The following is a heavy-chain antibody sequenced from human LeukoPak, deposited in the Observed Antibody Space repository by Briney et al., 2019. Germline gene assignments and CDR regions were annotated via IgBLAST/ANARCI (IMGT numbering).Heavy chain of an antibody. CDR1: GFTFSSYA. Sequence: PGGSLRLSCAASGFTFSSYAMSWIRQPPGKGLEWIGEINHSGSTNYNPSLKSRVTISVDTSKNQFSLKLSSVTAADTAVYYCARAPGIAAAGTIFLVRNYYGMDVWGQGTTVTVSS. D-gene: IGHD6-13*01. CDR2: INHSGST. V-gene: IGHV4-34*01. CDR3: ARAPGIAAAGTIFLVRNYYGMDV. J-gene: IGHJ6*02.